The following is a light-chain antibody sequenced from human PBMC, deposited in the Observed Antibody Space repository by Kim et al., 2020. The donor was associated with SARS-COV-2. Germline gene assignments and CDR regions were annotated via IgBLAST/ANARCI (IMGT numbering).Light chain of an antibody. CDR1: QSVSSS. Sequence: VLPGESATHSCRASQSVSSSLAWYQQKPGQAPRLLIYGASTRATGIPARFSGSGSGTEFTLTISSLQSEDFAVYYCQQYNNWPFTFGPGTKVDIK. CDR3: QQYNNWPFT. V-gene: IGKV3-15*01. J-gene: IGKJ3*01. CDR2: GAS.